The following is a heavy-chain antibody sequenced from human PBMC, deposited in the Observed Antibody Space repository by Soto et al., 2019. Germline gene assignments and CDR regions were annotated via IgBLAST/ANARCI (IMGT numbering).Heavy chain of an antibody. V-gene: IGHV3-23*01. CDR3: VKDYYDSSGYYEGYFDY. Sequence: PGGSLRLSCAASGFTFSSYAMSWVRHAPRKGLEWVSAITGSSGSTYYSDSAHGRFTISRDNSTNTLYLPQNSPIPEDTAVYYCVKDYYDSSGYYEGYFDYWGQGTLVTVSS. CDR2: ITGSSGST. J-gene: IGHJ4*02. CDR1: GFTFSSYA. D-gene: IGHD3-22*01.